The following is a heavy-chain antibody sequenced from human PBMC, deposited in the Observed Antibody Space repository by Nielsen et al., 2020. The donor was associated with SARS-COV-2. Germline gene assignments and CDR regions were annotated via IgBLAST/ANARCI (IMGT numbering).Heavy chain of an antibody. CDR3: ARHGGSHLLWFGELLYWFDP. J-gene: IGHJ5*02. D-gene: IGHD3-10*01. CDR2: IYYSGST. V-gene: IGHV4-39*01. CDR1: GGSISSSSYY. Sequence: SETLSLTCTVSGGSISSSSYYWGWIRQPPGKGLEWIGSIYYSGSTYYNPSLKSRVTISVDTSKNQFSLKLSSVTAADTAVYYCARHGGSHLLWFGELLYWFDPWGQGTLVTVSS.